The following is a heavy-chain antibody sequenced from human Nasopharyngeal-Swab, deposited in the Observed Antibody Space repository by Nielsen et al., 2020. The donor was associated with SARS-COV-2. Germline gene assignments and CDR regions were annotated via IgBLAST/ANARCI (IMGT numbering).Heavy chain of an antibody. CDR1: GGSFSNYY. D-gene: IGHD1-26*01. CDR2: INHSGNT. V-gene: IGHV4-34*01. CDR3: ARSNSELPYYYYGMDV. Sequence: SETLSLTCTVYGGSFSNYYRSWIRQAPGKGLEWIGEINHSGNTNYNPSLKSRVSISLDTSKNQFSLRLTSVTAADTAMYYCARSNSELPYYYYGMDVWGQGTTVTVSS. J-gene: IGHJ6*02.